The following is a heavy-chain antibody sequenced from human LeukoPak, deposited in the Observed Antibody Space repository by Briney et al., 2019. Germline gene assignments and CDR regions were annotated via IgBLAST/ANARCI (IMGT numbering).Heavy chain of an antibody. D-gene: IGHD2-15*01. V-gene: IGHV1-8*01. CDR1: GYTFTNYD. Sequence: ASVKVSCKTSGYTFTNYDINWVRHATGQGLEWMGWMNPNSGDTGYAHKFQGRVTMTANTSINTAYMELNSLRAEDTAVYYCAGSGGSWNGGYYFDYWGQGTLVTVSS. J-gene: IGHJ4*02. CDR2: MNPNSGDT. CDR3: AGSGGSWNGGYYFDY.